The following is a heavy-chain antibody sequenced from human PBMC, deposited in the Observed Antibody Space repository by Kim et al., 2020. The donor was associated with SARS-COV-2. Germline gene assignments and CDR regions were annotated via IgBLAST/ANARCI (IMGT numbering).Heavy chain of an antibody. J-gene: IGHJ4*02. CDR3: ARQDDYSDYVDY. CDR2: ISYSGST. CDR1: GGSFSSSKYC. V-gene: IGHV4-39*07. Sequence: SETLSLTCTVSGGSFSSSKYCWGWVRQPPGKGLEWIASISYSGSTYYNPSLKSRVTISLDTSKKQFSLKLTSVTAADTAVYYCARQDDYSDYVDYWGQGT. D-gene: IGHD4-4*01.